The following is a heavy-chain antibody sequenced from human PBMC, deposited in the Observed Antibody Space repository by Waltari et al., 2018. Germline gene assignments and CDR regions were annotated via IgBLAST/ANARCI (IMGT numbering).Heavy chain of an antibody. Sequence: EEQLVESGGGLVQPGDSLRLSCAAYGSTFRSFWMHWVRKAPGKGPLVVSRISTDASDTTDADSVKGRFTISRDNARNTLYLQMNRLRAEDTAVYFCARVSRRTYRSPVPGRHYYYGMDVWGQGTTVTVSS. CDR2: ISTDASDT. CDR3: ARVSRRTYRSPVPGRHYYYGMDV. D-gene: IGHD1-1*01. CDR1: GSTFRSFW. J-gene: IGHJ6*02. V-gene: IGHV3-74*03.